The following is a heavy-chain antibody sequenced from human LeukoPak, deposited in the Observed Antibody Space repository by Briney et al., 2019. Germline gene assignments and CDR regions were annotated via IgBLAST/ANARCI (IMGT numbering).Heavy chain of an antibody. J-gene: IGHJ4*02. CDR3: AKTGNPATGDY. Sequence: GGSLRLSCAASGFTVSSNYMSWVRQAPGKGLEWVSVIYSGGSTYYADSVKGRFTISRDNSKNTLYLQMNSLRAEDTAIYYCAKTGNPATGDYWGQGTLVTVSS. CDR2: IYSGGST. V-gene: IGHV3-53*01. CDR1: GFTVSSNY. D-gene: IGHD1-1*01.